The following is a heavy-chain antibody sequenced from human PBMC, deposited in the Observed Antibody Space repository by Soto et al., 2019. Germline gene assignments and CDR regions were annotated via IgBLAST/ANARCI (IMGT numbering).Heavy chain of an antibody. Sequence: GGSMRLSSAASGLTFTRYSMNWVRKAPGKGLEWVSSISSTTNYIYYADSMKGRFTVSRDNAKNSVYLEMNSLSAEDTAVYYCARESEDLTSNFDYWGQGTLVTVSS. V-gene: IGHV3-21*01. CDR1: GLTFTRYS. CDR3: ARESEDLTSNFDY. J-gene: IGHJ4*02. CDR2: ISSTTNYI.